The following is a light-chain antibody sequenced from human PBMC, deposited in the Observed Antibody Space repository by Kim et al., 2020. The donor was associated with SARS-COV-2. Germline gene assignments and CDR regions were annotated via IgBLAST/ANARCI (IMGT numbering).Light chain of an antibody. CDR2: DVS. CDR1: SSDVGGYNS. J-gene: IGLJ3*02. CDR3: CSYAGTWV. V-gene: IGLV2-11*01. Sequence: QSALTQPPSVSGSPGQSVTISCTGTSSDVGGYNSVSWYQQHPDKAPKLMIYDVSKRPSGVPDRFSGSKSAITASLTISGLQADDEADYYCCSYAGTWVFGGGTQLTVL.